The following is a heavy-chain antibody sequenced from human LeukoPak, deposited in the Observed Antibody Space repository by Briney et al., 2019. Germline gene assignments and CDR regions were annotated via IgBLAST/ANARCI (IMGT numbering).Heavy chain of an antibody. V-gene: IGHV4-30-4*08. CDR3: ARKIDPGPYYFDY. J-gene: IGHJ4*02. CDR1: GGSISSGDYY. Sequence: PSETLSLTCTVSGGSISSGDYYWSWIRQPPEKGLEWIGYIYYSGSTYYNPSLKSRVTISVDTSKNQFSLKLSSVTAADTAVYYCARKIDPGPYYFDYWGQGTLVTVSS. CDR2: IYYSGST.